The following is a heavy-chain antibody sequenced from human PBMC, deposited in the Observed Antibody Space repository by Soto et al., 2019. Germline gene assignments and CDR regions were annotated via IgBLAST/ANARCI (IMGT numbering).Heavy chain of an antibody. V-gene: IGHV4-4*02. CDR3: ARGPPMVGNTRPLES. CDR2: IYHAGST. D-gene: IGHD3-10*01. J-gene: IGHJ4*02. Sequence: QVQLQESGPRVVKPSGTLSLTCTVSGGSITNSNWWSWVRLPPAKGLEWIGDIYHAGSTKYNPSLERRVTMSVDTSNNQFGLTLTSVTAADTAVYFCARGPPMVGNTRPLESWGQGTLVTVSS. CDR1: GGSITNSNW.